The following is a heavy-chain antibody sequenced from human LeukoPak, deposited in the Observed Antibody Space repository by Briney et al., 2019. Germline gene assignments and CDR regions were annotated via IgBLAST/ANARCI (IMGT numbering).Heavy chain of an antibody. Sequence: GGSLSLSCAGSGYTVSSYCKKWVRQARGRGREWVANIKEDGSEKYYVDSVKGRFTISRNNAKNSLYLQMDSLRAEDTAIYYCVRSRGWVADHWGQGTLATVPS. D-gene: IGHD6-19*01. CDR2: IKEDGSEK. CDR3: VRSRGWVADH. V-gene: IGHV3-7*03. CDR1: GYTVSSYC. J-gene: IGHJ4*02.